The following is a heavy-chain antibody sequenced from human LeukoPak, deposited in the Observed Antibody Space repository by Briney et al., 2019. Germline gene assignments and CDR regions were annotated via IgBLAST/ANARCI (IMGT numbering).Heavy chain of an antibody. V-gene: IGHV3-7*03. CDR3: ASQGYYDILTGYSNDAFDI. CDR2: IKQDGSEK. J-gene: IGHJ3*02. D-gene: IGHD3-9*01. CDR1: GSTFSSYW. Sequence: GGSLRLSCAASGSTFSSYWMSWVRQAPGKGLEWVANIKQDGSEKYYVDSVKGRFTISRDNAKNSLYLQMNSLRAEDTAVYYCASQGYYDILTGYSNDAFDIWGQGTMVTVSS.